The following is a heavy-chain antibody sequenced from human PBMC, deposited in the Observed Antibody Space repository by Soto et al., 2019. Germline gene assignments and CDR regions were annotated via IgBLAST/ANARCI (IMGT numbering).Heavy chain of an antibody. J-gene: IGHJ4*02. Sequence: ASVKFSCKASGYTFTSYGISWVRQAPGQVLECMVWISAYNGNTNYXXKLQGRVXXTTDTSTITAXMELRXLRSDDTDVXYCARDLSIAVAGTLDYWRQGTLVTVSS. CDR2: ISAYNGNT. CDR3: ARDLSIAVAGTLDY. D-gene: IGHD6-19*01. CDR1: GYTFTSYG. V-gene: IGHV1-18*01.